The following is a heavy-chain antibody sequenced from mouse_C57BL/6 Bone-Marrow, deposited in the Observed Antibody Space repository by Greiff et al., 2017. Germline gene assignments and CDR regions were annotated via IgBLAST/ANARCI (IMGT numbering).Heavy chain of an antibody. D-gene: IGHD1-1*01. J-gene: IGHJ1*03. CDR3: ARPYYGSSPHWYFDV. V-gene: IGHV1-59*01. Sequence: VKLQQPGAELVRPGTSVKLSCKASGYTFTSYWMHWVKQRPGQGLEWIGVIDPSDSYTNYNQKFKGKATLTVDTSSSTAYMQLSSLTSEDSAVYYCARPYYGSSPHWYFDVWGTGTTVTVSS. CDR2: IDPSDSYT. CDR1: GYTFTSYW.